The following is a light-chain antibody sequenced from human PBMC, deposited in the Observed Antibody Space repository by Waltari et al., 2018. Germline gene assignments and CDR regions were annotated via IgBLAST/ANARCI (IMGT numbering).Light chain of an antibody. CDR3: SSYARSDNSVL. V-gene: IGLV2-23*01. CDR1: TSDVGGYNL. J-gene: IGLJ2*01. Sequence: QSALTQPASVSGSPGQSITISCTGSTSDVGGYNLVSWYRQFPNKAPQLIIYEGTRRPSGVSSLFSASKSGNTASLTISGLQAEDEALYFCSSYARSDNSVLFGGGTQLSVL. CDR2: EGT.